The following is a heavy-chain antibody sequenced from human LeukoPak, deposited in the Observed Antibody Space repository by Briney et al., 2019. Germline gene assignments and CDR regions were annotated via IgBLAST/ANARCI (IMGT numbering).Heavy chain of an antibody. J-gene: IGHJ4*02. CDR1: GFTFISYA. D-gene: IGHD1-20*01. CDR3: ANLGNWNDVRDY. Sequence: GGSLRLSCAASGFTFISYAMTWVRQAPGKGLEWVSAISAGGGTILYADSVKGRSTISRDNSKNTLYLQMNSLRAEDTAVYYCANLGNWNDVRDYWGQGTLVTVSS. V-gene: IGHV3-23*01. CDR2: ISAGGGTI.